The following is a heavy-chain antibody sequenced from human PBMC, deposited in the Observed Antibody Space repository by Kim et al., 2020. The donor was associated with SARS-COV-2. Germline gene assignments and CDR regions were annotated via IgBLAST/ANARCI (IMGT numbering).Heavy chain of an antibody. CDR1: GFRLSDYW. CDR3: VTESPYIKSWQYFRR. CDR2: IKQDGGEI. J-gene: IGHJ1*01. Sequence: GGSLRLSCVSSGFRLSDYWMSWVRQAPGKGLEWVATIKQDGGEIFYADSMKGRFIISRDNDKTLVHLQMNSLRVEDTAKYFCVTESPYIKSWQYFRRWGPGTLVTVS. V-gene: IGHV3-7*01. D-gene: IGHD3-9*01.